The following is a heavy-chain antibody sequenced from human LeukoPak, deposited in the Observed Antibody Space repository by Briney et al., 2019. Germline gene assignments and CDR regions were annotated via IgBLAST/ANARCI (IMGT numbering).Heavy chain of an antibody. CDR1: GGSISGYY. Sequence: SETLSLTCNVSGGSISGYYWSWIRQPAGKGLEWIGRIYTSGSTKYNPSLKSRVTVYVVTSRSQFSLKLTSVTAADTAVYYCARRTDSGYSSSSSAFDVWGQGTMVTVSS. J-gene: IGHJ3*01. V-gene: IGHV4-4*07. D-gene: IGHD6-6*01. CDR2: IYTSGST. CDR3: ARRTDSGYSSSSSAFDV.